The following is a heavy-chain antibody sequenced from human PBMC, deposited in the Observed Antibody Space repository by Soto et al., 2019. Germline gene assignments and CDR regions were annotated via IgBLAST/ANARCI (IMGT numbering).Heavy chain of an antibody. D-gene: IGHD5-18*01. J-gene: IGHJ6*02. CDR1: AFTFSSYR. V-gene: IGHV3-30*18. Sequence: QVQLVESGGGVVQPGRSLRLSCAASAFTFSSYRIHWVRQAPGKGLDWVAVISYDASDKYYADSVKGRFTISRDNSKNTLYLQMNSLRAEDTAVYYCGKDRYGQLWLEDYGMDVWGQGTTVTVSS. CDR3: GKDRYGQLWLEDYGMDV. CDR2: ISYDASDK.